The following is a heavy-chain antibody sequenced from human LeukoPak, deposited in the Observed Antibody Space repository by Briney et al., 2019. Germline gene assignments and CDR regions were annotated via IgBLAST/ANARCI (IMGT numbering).Heavy chain of an antibody. D-gene: IGHD3-22*01. V-gene: IGHV1-46*01. CDR3: ATEWIYNYYDSSGLDY. Sequence: ASVKVSCKASGYTFTSYYMHWVRQAPGQGLEWMGIINPSGGSTSYAQKFQGRVTMTRDTSTSTVYMELSSLRSEDTAVYYCATEWIYNYYDSSGLDYWGQGTLVTVSS. CDR2: INPSGGST. J-gene: IGHJ4*02. CDR1: GYTFTSYY.